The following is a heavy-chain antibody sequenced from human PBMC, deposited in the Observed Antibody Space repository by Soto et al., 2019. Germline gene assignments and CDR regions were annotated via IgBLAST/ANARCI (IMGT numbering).Heavy chain of an antibody. CDR3: ARDFAYFDS. D-gene: IGHD3-3*01. CDR2: EYHTVRT. Sequence: SEILSLTCPVSGGSFKSGSYSWSWLRQPPGKGLEWSGYEYHTVRTSYNPSLKSRVSISMDASKRRFCLNLDCVTGADTAVYFCARDFAYFDSWGQGTRVT. CDR1: GGSFKSGSYS. J-gene: IGHJ4*02. V-gene: IGHV4-61*01.